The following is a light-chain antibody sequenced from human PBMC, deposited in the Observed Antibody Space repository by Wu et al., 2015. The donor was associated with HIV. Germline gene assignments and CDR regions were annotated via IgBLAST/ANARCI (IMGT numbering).Light chain of an antibody. CDR3: QQRYTWPAVT. CDR2: DAS. V-gene: IGKV3-11*01. CDR1: QSVSSY. Sequence: EIVLTQSPGTLSLSPGDRASLSCRASQSVSSYLAWYQQKPGQAPRLPIYDASNRATGIPTRFSGSGSGTDFTLTISSLELDDFALYYCQQRYTWPAVTFGGGTKVEIK. J-gene: IGKJ4*01.